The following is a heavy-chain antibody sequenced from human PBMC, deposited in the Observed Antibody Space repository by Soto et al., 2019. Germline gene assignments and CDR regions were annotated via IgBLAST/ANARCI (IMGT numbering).Heavy chain of an antibody. Sequence: GESLKISCKGSGYSFTSYWIGWVRQMPGKGLEWMGIIYPGDSDTRYSPSFQGQVTISADKSISTAYLQWSSLKASDTAMYYCARHLRTSGYSYGLRGESYYYYGMDVWGQGTTVTVSS. CDR2: IYPGDSDT. J-gene: IGHJ6*02. CDR3: ARHLRTSGYSYGLRGESYYYYGMDV. V-gene: IGHV5-51*01. CDR1: GYSFTSYW. D-gene: IGHD5-18*01.